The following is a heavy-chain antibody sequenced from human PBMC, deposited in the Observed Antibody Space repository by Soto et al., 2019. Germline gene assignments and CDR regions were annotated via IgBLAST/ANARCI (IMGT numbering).Heavy chain of an antibody. V-gene: IGHV4-34*01. D-gene: IGHD1-1*01. CDR1: DGSLSDDY. Sequence: SETLSLTCAVYDGSLSDDYYTWTRQSPGKGLEWIGEIHPSGSTYYNPFLKTRVTLSQDTSKKQFSLNLISVTAADTGEYYCTRGNDAYKGGRTWGQGTLVTVS. CDR2: IHPSGST. CDR3: TRGNDAYKGGRT. J-gene: IGHJ1*01.